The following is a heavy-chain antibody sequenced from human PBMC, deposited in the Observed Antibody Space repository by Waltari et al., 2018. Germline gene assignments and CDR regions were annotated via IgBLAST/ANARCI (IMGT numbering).Heavy chain of an antibody. CDR3: ASDSMDFWSGYAS. J-gene: IGHJ5*02. Sequence: VQLVESGGGLVKPGGSLRLSCATSGLTFSRYRMNWVRQAPGKGREWVSSISSSRSYIYYAESVKGRFTISSDNAKNSLYLQMNSLRAEDTAVYYCASDSMDFWSGYASWGQGTLVTVSS. CDR2: ISSSRSYI. V-gene: IGHV3-21*01. CDR1: GLTFSRYR. D-gene: IGHD3-3*01.